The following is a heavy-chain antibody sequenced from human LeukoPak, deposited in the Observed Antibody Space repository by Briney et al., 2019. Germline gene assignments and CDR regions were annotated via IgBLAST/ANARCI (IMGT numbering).Heavy chain of an antibody. J-gene: IGHJ4*02. CDR1: GGSFSGYY. Sequence: PSETLSLTCAVYGGSFSGYYWSWIRQPPGKGLEWIGEINHSGSTNYNPSLKSRVTISVDTSKDQFSLKLSSVTAADTAVYYCARILGYGGPDYRGQGTLVTVSS. D-gene: IGHD4-17*01. V-gene: IGHV4-34*01. CDR3: ARILGYGGPDY. CDR2: INHSGST.